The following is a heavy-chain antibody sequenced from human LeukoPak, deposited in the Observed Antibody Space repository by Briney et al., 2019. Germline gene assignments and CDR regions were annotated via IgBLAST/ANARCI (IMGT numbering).Heavy chain of an antibody. D-gene: IGHD3-10*01. CDR1: GGSFSGYY. J-gene: IGHJ6*03. Sequence: SETLSLTCAVYGGSFSGYYWSRIRQPPGKGLEWIGEINHSGSTNYNPSLKSRVTISVDTSKNQFSLKLSSVTAADTAVYYCARQRRVRGAKEVYYYYYYYMDVWGKGTTVTISS. CDR2: INHSGST. V-gene: IGHV4-34*01. CDR3: ARQRRVRGAKEVYYYYYYYMDV.